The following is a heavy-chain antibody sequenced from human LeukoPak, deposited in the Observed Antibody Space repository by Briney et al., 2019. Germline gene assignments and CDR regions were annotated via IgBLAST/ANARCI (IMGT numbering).Heavy chain of an antibody. CDR2: ISYDGSSK. Sequence: PGRSLRLSCAASGFTFSSYTMHWVRQAPGKGLEWVALISYDGSSKYYADSVKGRFTISRDNSKNTLYLQMNSLRAEDTAVYYCARVGVNYGDSYPFDYWGQGTLVTVSS. D-gene: IGHD4-17*01. CDR1: GFTFSSYT. V-gene: IGHV3-30-3*01. J-gene: IGHJ4*02. CDR3: ARVGVNYGDSYPFDY.